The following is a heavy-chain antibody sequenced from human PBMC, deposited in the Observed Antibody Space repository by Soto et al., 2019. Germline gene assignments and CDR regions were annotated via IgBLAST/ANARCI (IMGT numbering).Heavy chain of an antibody. CDR1: GGSISSGGYS. J-gene: IGHJ4*02. Sequence: PSETLSLTCAVSGGSISSGGYSWSWIRQPPGKGLEWIGYIYHSGSTYYNPSLKSRVTISVDRSKNQFSLKLSSVTAADTAVYYCARERCSGGSCYGYFDYWGQGTLVTVSS. CDR2: IYHSGST. D-gene: IGHD2-15*01. CDR3: ARERCSGGSCYGYFDY. V-gene: IGHV4-30-2*01.